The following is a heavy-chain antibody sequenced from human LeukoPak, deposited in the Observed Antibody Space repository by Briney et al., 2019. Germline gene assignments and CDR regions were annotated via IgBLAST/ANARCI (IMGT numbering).Heavy chain of an antibody. Sequence: GGGLTLSRAASVFTLSNYWMHCIRHAPGRGLVWVSRINIDGTRTNNADSVKGRFTISRENAKNTLYLQMNSLRAEDTAVYVWARGNYYAMDVWGQGTTVTVSS. CDR1: VFTLSNYW. J-gene: IGHJ6*02. V-gene: IGHV3-74*01. CDR3: ARGNYYAMDV. CDR2: INIDGTRT.